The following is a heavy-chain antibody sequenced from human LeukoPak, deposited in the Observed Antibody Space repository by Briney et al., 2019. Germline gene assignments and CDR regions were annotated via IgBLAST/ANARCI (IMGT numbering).Heavy chain of an antibody. CDR1: GFTFSDYY. CDR3: ARVDYYGSGSYYRGGFYFDY. V-gene: IGHV3-11*04. J-gene: IGHJ4*02. D-gene: IGHD3-10*01. CDR2: ISSSGSTI. Sequence: GGSLRLSCAASGFTFSDYYMSWIRQAPGKGLEWVSYISSSGSTIYYADSVKGRFTISRDNAKNSLYLQMNSLRAEDTAVYYCARVDYYGSGSYYRGGFYFDYWGQGTLVTVSS.